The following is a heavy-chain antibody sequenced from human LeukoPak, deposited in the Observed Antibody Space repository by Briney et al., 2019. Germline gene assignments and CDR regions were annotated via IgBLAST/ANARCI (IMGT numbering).Heavy chain of an antibody. Sequence: SQTLSLTCTVSGGSISSGDYYWSWIRQPPGKGLEWIGYIYYSRSTYYNPSLKSRVTISVDTSKNQFSLKLSSVTAADTAVYYCAREVGGYWGMDVWGQGTTVTVSS. V-gene: IGHV4-30-4*01. D-gene: IGHD2-21*01. CDR2: IYYSRST. CDR1: GGSISSGDYY. J-gene: IGHJ6*02. CDR3: AREVGGYWGMDV.